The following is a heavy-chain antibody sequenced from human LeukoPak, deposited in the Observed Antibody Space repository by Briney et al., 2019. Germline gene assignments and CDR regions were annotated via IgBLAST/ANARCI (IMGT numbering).Heavy chain of an antibody. CDR2: IYYSGST. Sequence: SETLSLTCTVSGGSISSYYWSWIRQPPGKGLEWIGNIYYSGSTTYNPSLKSRVTISVDTSKNQFSLKLSSVTAADAAVYFCARRYYDSSGYCYFDYWGQGTLVTVSS. J-gene: IGHJ4*02. CDR3: ARRYYDSSGYCYFDY. D-gene: IGHD3-22*01. CDR1: GGSISSYY. V-gene: IGHV4-59*01.